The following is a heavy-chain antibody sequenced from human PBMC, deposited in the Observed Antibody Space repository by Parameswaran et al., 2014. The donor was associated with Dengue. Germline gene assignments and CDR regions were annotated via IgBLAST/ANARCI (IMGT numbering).Heavy chain of an antibody. CDR2: IYHSGST. J-gene: IGHJ5*02. Sequence: PGKGLEWIGYIYHSGSTYYNPSLKSRVTISVDRSKNQFSLKLSSVTAADTAVYYCARAPSGSGSYSWFDPWGQGTLVTVSS. D-gene: IGHD3-10*01. CDR3: ARAPSGSGSYSWFDP. V-gene: IGHV4-30-2*01.